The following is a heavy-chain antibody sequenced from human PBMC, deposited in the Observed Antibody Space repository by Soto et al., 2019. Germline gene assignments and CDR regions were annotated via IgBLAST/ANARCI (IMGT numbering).Heavy chain of an antibody. CDR3: ARDFRMVQAYAFDL. D-gene: IGHD3-10*01. V-gene: IGHV3-21*01. CDR1: GFTFNDYS. Sequence: EVQLVESGGGLVKAGGSLRLSCAASGFTFNDYSMNWVRQAPGKGLELVSSISRINYIYYADSVRGRFTISRDDAQNSLYLQMDGLRDDDAAVYYWARDFRMVQAYAFDLWGRGTMVTVSS. J-gene: IGHJ3*01. CDR2: ISRINYI.